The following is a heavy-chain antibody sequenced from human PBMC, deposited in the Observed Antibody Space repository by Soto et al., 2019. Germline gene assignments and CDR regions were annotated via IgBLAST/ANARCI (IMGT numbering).Heavy chain of an antibody. J-gene: IGHJ4*02. D-gene: IGHD6-13*01. CDR3: ARRGPGTYFDY. CDR1: GFTFSSYA. CDR2: ISGSGGTT. V-gene: IGHV3-23*01. Sequence: ECLKISCAASGFTFSSYAMSWVRQAPGKGLEWVSAISGSGGTTYYADSVKGRFTISRDNSKNTLYLQMNSLRAEDTAVYYCARRGPGTYFDYWGQGTLVTVSS.